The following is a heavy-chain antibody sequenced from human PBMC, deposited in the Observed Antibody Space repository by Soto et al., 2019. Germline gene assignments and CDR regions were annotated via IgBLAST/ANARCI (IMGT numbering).Heavy chain of an antibody. Sequence: PGGSLRLSCAASGFTFSSYAMHWVRQAPGKGLEWVAVISYDGSNKYYADSVKGRFTISRDNSKNTLYLQMNSLRAEDTAVYYCAREGTKYYFDYWGQGTLVTSPQ. CDR2: ISYDGSNK. CDR1: GFTFSSYA. V-gene: IGHV3-30-3*01. J-gene: IGHJ4*02. CDR3: AREGTKYYFDY.